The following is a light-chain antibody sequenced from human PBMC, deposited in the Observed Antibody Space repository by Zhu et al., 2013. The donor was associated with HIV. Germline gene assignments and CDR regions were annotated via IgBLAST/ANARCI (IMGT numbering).Light chain of an antibody. Sequence: DIVLTQSPDTLSLSPGERATLSCRASQSVGSNYLAWFQQRPGQAPRLLIYGASSRATGVPDRFSGSGSGTDFTLTISCLQSEDFATYYCQQYYSYPFTFGPGTKVDIK. J-gene: IGKJ3*01. CDR2: GAS. CDR1: QSVGSNY. V-gene: IGKV3-20*01. CDR3: QQYYSYPFT.